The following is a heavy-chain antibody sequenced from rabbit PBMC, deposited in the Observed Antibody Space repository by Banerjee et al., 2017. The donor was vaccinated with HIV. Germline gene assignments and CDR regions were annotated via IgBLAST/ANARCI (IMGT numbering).Heavy chain of an antibody. J-gene: IGHJ4*01. D-gene: IGHD7-1*01. CDR3: ARGGYGGYGGAFNL. V-gene: IGHV1S40*01. CDR2: IDTGSSGST. CDR1: GFTLSSYY. Sequence: QSLEESGGDLVKPGASLTLTCTASGFTLSSYYMCWVRQAPGKGLEWIACIDTGSSGSTYYASWAKGRFTISKTSSTTVTLQMTSLTAADTATYFCARGGYGGYGGAFNLWGQGTLVTV.